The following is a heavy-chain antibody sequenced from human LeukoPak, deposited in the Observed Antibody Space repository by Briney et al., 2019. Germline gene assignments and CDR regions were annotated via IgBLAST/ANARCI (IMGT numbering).Heavy chain of an antibody. V-gene: IGHV3-33*05. CDR1: GFTFSSHD. J-gene: IGHJ4*02. CDR3: ARPRSSYYYGSGSYYNY. D-gene: IGHD3-10*01. Sequence: PGGSLRLSCAASGFTFSSHDMHWVRQAPGKGLEWVAIISYDGGKKDYADSVKGRFTISRDNAKNSLYLQMNSLRAEDTAVYYCARPRSSYYYGSGSYYNYWGQGTLVTVSS. CDR2: ISYDGGKK.